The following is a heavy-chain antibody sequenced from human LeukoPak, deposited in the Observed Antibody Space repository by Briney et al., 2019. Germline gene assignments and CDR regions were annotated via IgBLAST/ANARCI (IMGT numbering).Heavy chain of an antibody. D-gene: IGHD3-9*01. J-gene: IGHJ3*02. CDR1: GGSFSGYY. V-gene: IGHV4-34*01. CDR3: ARHPYDISRAFHI. CDR2: INHSGST. Sequence: SETLSLTCAVYGGSFSGYYWSWIRQPPGKGLEWIGEINHSGSTNYNPSLKSRVTISVDTSKNQFSLKLSSVTAADTAVYYCARHPYDISRAFHIWGQGTMVTVSS.